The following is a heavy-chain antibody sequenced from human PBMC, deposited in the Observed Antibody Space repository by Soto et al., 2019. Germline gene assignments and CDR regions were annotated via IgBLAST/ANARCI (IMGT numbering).Heavy chain of an antibody. D-gene: IGHD6-13*01. V-gene: IGHV1-3*01. CDR3: VRRHVSATGIYWFDP. Sequence: AAVKSTSAASGYTLTSSGIHWKRQAPGQRLEWMGWINAANGDTKYSPKFQGRVTITRDTSASTAYMELSSLRSEDTAVYYCVRRHVSATGIYWFDPWRQVPLVPASS. CDR1: GYTLTSSG. CDR2: INAANGDT. J-gene: IGHJ5*02.